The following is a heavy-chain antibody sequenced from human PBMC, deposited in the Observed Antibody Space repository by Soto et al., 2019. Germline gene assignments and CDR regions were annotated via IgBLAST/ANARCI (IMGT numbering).Heavy chain of an antibody. CDR2: IYYSGST. Sequence: PSETLSLTCTVSGGSISSYYWSWIRQPPGKGLEWIGYIYYSGSTNYNPSLKSRVTISVDTSKNQFSLKLSSVTAADTAVYYCARHGGSYSGYDLGYWGQGTLVTVSS. CDR1: GGSISSYY. D-gene: IGHD5-12*01. CDR3: ARHGGSYSGYDLGY. J-gene: IGHJ4*02. V-gene: IGHV4-59*08.